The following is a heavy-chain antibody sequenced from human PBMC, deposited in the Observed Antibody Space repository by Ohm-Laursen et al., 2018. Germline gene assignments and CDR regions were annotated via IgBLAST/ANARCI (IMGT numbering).Heavy chain of an antibody. Sequence: VSSVKVSCKASGYTFTGYYIHWVRQAPGRGLEWMGWINPNSGGTNYAQKFQGRVTMTTDTSISTAYMELSSLKSDDTAVYYCARGSYFSYYFDYWGQGTLVTVSS. V-gene: IGHV1-2*02. CDR2: INPNSGGT. D-gene: IGHD3-10*01. CDR3: ARGSYFSYYFDY. J-gene: IGHJ4*02. CDR1: GYTFTGYY.